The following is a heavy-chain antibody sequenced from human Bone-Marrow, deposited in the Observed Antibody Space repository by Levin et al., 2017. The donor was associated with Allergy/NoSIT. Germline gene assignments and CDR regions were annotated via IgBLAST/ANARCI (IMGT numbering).Heavy chain of an antibody. D-gene: IGHD3-9*01. J-gene: IGHJ4*02. Sequence: GESLKISCAASGFSFRAYWMHWVRQTPGKGPVWVSRIKSDGSSTTYADSVKGRFTISRDNAKNTLYLQMNSLRSEDTAVYYSARGKTIDYCDCWGQGTLVTASP. V-gene: IGHV3-74*01. CDR2: IKSDGSST. CDR1: GFSFRAYW. CDR3: ARGKTIDYCDC.